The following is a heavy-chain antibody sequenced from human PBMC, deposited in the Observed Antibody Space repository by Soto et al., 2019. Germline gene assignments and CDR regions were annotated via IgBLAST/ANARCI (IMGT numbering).Heavy chain of an antibody. CDR1: GYTFTGYY. D-gene: IGHD6-19*01. Sequence: AAVKVSCKASGYTFTGYYMHWVRQAPGQGLEWMGWINPNSGGTNYAQKFQGRVAMTRDTSISTAYMELSRLRSDDTAVYYCARDRVARIAVAGIRWFDPWGQGTLVTVSS. V-gene: IGHV1-2*02. CDR3: ARDRVARIAVAGIRWFDP. CDR2: INPNSGGT. J-gene: IGHJ5*02.